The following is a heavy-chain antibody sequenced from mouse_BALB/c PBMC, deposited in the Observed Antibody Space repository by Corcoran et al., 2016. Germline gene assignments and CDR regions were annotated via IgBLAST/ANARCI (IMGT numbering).Heavy chain of an antibody. Sequence: QIQLQQSGPELVKPGASVKISCKASGYTFTDDYINWVKQKPGQGLEWIGWIYPGSGNTKYNENFKGKATLTVDTSSSTAYMQLSSLTSEDTAVYFCARGLGHYAMDYWGQGTSVTVSS. V-gene: IGHV1-84*02. J-gene: IGHJ4*01. D-gene: IGHD3-3*01. CDR1: GYTFTDDY. CDR3: ARGLGHYAMDY. CDR2: IYPGSGNT.